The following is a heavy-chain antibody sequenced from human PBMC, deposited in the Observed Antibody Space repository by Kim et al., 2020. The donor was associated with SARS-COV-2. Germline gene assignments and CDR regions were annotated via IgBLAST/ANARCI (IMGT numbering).Heavy chain of an antibody. CDR2: ISAYNGNT. CDR1: GYTFTSYG. Sequence: ASVKVSCKASGYTFTSYGISWVRQAPGQGLEWMGWISAYNGNTNYAQKLQGRVTMTTDTSTSTAYMELRSLRSDDTAVYYCARDTSPITIFGVVTGWFDPCGQGTLVTVSS. J-gene: IGHJ5*02. CDR3: ARDTSPITIFGVVTGWFDP. D-gene: IGHD3-3*01. V-gene: IGHV1-18*01.